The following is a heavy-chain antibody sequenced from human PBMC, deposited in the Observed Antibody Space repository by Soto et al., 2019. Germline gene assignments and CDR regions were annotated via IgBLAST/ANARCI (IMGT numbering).Heavy chain of an antibody. Sequence: GASVKVSCKASGYTFTGYYMHWVRQASGQGLEWMGWINPNSGGTNYAQKFQGWVTMTRDTSISTAYMELSRLRSDDTAVYYCASGMEVTGDAFDIWGQGTMVTVSS. CDR1: GYTFTGYY. CDR3: ASGMEVTGDAFDI. J-gene: IGHJ3*02. CDR2: INPNSGGT. D-gene: IGHD2-21*02. V-gene: IGHV1-2*04.